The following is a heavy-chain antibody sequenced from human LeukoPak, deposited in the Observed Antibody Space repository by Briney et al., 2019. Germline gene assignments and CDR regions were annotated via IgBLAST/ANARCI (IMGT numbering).Heavy chain of an antibody. Sequence: ASVKVSCKASGYAFTGYYMHWVRQAPGQGLEWMGWINPNSGGTNYAQKFQGRVTMTRDTSISTAYMELSRLRSDDTAVYYCARGVTMVRGVKGHFGYWGQGTLVTVSS. CDR2: INPNSGGT. D-gene: IGHD3-10*01. J-gene: IGHJ4*01. CDR3: ARGVTMVRGVKGHFGY. V-gene: IGHV1-2*02. CDR1: GYAFTGYY.